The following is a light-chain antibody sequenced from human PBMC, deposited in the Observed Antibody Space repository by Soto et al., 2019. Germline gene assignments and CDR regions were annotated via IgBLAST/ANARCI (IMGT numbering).Light chain of an antibody. J-gene: IGLJ1*01. V-gene: IGLV2-14*01. CDR1: NSDVGGYNF. Sequence: QSALTQPASVSGSPGQSITISCTGTNSDVGGYNFVSWYQQHPGQAPKLMIHEVSNRPSGVSNRFSGSKSGNTASLTISGLQAEDEADYYCSSYISSSSLYVFGTGTKLTVL. CDR3: SSYISSSSLYV. CDR2: EVS.